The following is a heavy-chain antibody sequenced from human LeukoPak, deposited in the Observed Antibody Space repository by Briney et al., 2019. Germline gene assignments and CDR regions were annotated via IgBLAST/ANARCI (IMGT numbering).Heavy chain of an antibody. J-gene: IGHJ4*02. CDR1: GFTFSSYA. CDR2: ISYDGSNK. Sequence: PGGSLRLSCAASGFTFSSYAMSWVRQAPGKGLEWVAVISYDGSNKYYADSVKGRFTISRDNSKNTLYLQMNSLRAEDTAVYYCARSDPYYYDSSVFDYWGQGTLVTVSS. CDR3: ARSDPYYYDSSVFDY. V-gene: IGHV3-30-3*01. D-gene: IGHD3-22*01.